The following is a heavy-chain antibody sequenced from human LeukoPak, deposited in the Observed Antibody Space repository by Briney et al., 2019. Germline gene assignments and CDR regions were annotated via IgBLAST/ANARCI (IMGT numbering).Heavy chain of an antibody. CDR3: ATTPDKYCSSTSCYVIDY. D-gene: IGHD2-2*01. CDR2: ISSSGSTI. V-gene: IGHV3-48*03. J-gene: IGHJ4*02. Sequence: GGSLRLSCAASGFTFSSYEMNWVRQAPGKGLEWVSYISSSGSTIYYADSVKGRFTISRDNAKNSLYLQMNSLRAEDTAGYYCATTPDKYCSSTSCYVIDYWGQGTLVTVSS. CDR1: GFTFSSYE.